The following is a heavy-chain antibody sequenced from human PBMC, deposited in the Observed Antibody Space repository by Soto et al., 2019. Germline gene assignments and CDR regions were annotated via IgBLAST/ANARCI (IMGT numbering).Heavy chain of an antibody. J-gene: IGHJ4*01. CDR3: ARGLENYDILTGYLLGDLFDY. V-gene: IGHV1-69*02. Sequence: SVKVSCKASGGTFSSYTISWVRQAPGQGLEWMGRIIPILGIANYAQKFQGRVTITADKSTSTAYMELSSLRSEDTAVYYCARGLENYDILTGYLLGDLFDYWGLG. D-gene: IGHD3-9*01. CDR2: IIPILGIA. CDR1: GGTFSSYT.